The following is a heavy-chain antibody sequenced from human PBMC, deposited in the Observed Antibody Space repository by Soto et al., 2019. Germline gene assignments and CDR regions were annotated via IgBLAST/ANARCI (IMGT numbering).Heavy chain of an antibody. V-gene: IGHV1-69*12. CDR2: IIPIFGTA. CDR3: ASHYDSSGYYYRGLDY. CDR1: GGTFSSYA. J-gene: IGHJ4*02. D-gene: IGHD3-22*01. Sequence: QVQLVQSGAEVKKPGSSVKVSCKASGGTFSSYAISWVRQGPGQGLEWMGGIIPIFGTADYAQKFQGRVTITADDPTRXAYMELSSLRSEDTAVYYCASHYDSSGYYYRGLDYWGQGTLVTVSS.